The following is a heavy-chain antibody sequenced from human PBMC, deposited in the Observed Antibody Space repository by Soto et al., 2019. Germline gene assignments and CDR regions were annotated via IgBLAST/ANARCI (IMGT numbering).Heavy chain of an antibody. Sequence: EVQLLESGGGLVQPGGSLRLSCATSGLTLTSQAMGWVRQAPGKGLEWVSSITAGGGTDYADSVRGRFTISRDHSKNTQYLRMSSLRAEDTAIYCCAEATGLLDPFDYWGQGILVTVSS. D-gene: IGHD3-3*01. V-gene: IGHV3-23*01. CDR3: AEATGLLDPFDY. CDR2: ITAGGGT. J-gene: IGHJ4*02. CDR1: GLTLTSQA.